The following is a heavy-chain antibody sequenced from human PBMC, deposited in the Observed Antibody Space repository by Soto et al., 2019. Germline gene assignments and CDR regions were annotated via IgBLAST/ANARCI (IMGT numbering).Heavy chain of an antibody. CDR1: VFTFSSYA. D-gene: IGHD3-10*01. V-gene: IGHV3-64D*06. Sequence: PGGALRLAGSASVFTFSSYAMHWVRQAPGKGLEYVSAISSNGGSTYYADSVKGRFTISRDNSKNTLYLQMSSLRAEDTAVYYCVKDTTTYYYGSGSYSGYWGQGTLVTVSS. CDR2: ISSNGGST. J-gene: IGHJ4*02. CDR3: VKDTTTYYYGSGSYSGY.